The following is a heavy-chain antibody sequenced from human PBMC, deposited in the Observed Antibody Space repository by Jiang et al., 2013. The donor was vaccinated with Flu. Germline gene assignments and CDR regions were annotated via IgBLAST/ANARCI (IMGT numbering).Heavy chain of an antibody. D-gene: IGHD6-13*01. Sequence: SGPGLVKASETLSLTCTVSDGSISSYYWSWIRQSPGKGLEWIGYIYYSGITASNPSLRSRVTISIGTSKNQFALRLSSVTAADTAVYYCASELRIAGGTSALDIWGQGDKGHVSS. V-gene: IGHV4-59*13. J-gene: IGHJ3*02. CDR3: ASELRIAGGTSALDI. CDR1: DGSISSYY. CDR2: IYYSGIT.